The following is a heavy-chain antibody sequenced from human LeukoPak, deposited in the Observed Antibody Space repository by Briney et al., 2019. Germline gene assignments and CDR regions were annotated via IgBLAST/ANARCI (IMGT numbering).Heavy chain of an antibody. CDR1: GGSISSSPYY. Sequence: NPSETLSLTCTVSGGSISSSPYYWGWIRQPPGKGLEWIGTIYYSGSTYYNPSLKSRVTISVDTSKNQFSLKLTSVTAADTAVYYCAREQWLDRWYFDYWGQGTLVTVSS. D-gene: IGHD6-19*01. J-gene: IGHJ4*02. CDR3: AREQWLDRWYFDY. CDR2: IYYSGST. V-gene: IGHV4-39*07.